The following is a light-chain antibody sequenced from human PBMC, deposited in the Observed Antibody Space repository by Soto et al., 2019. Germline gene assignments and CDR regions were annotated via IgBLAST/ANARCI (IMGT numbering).Light chain of an antibody. CDR1: QGISNY. CDR2: GAS. Sequence: DIQMTQSPASLSASVGDRVTITCRTSQGISNYLAWYQQKPGKVLKLLIHGASTLRSGVPSPFSGSGSGTDFTLTISSLQPEDVATYYFQEYNSAPVTFGPGTKVDIK. CDR3: QEYNSAPVT. J-gene: IGKJ3*01. V-gene: IGKV1-27*01.